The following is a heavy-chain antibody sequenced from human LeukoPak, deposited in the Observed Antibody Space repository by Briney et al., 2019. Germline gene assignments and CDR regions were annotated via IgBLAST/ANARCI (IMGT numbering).Heavy chain of an antibody. CDR3: ARVSGSYSLGFRSFDY. J-gene: IGHJ4*02. CDR1: GFTVSSNY. Sequence: GGSPRLSCAASGFTVSSNYMSWVRQAPGKGLEWVSVIYSGGSTYYADSVKGRFTISRDNSKNTLYLQMNSLRAEDTAVYYCARVSGSYSLGFRSFDYWGQGTLVTVSS. V-gene: IGHV3-53*01. D-gene: IGHD1-26*01. CDR2: IYSGGST.